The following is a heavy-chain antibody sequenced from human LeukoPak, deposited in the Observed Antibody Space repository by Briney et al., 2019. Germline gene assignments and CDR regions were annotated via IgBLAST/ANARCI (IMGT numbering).Heavy chain of an antibody. CDR3: ARGFPTASSRNTWNWFDP. CDR2: IIPIFGTA. CDR1: GGTFSSYA. D-gene: IGHD4-17*01. J-gene: IGHJ5*02. V-gene: IGHV1-69*05. Sequence: GSSVKVSCKASGGTFSSYAISWVRQAPRQGLEWMGGIIPIFGTANYAQKFQGRVTITTDESTSTAYMELSSLRSEDTAVYYCARGFPTASSRNTWNWFDPWGQGTLVTVSS.